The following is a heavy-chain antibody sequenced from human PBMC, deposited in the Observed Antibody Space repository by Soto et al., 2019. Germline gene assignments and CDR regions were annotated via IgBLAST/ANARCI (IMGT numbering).Heavy chain of an antibody. CDR2: MSFDGSKE. D-gene: IGHD3-16*01. CDR3: PEIGGAISGPWNN. V-gene: IGHV3-30*03. J-gene: IGHJ4*02. Sequence: QVQLVESGGGVVQPGRSLRLSCAASELTFSNHAMHWVRQAPGKGLQWVALMSFDGSKEYYAESVKGRFTISRDNSRRTCSLKLNSLRAKDRALNYGPEIGGAISGPWNNWAQGT. CDR1: ELTFSNHA.